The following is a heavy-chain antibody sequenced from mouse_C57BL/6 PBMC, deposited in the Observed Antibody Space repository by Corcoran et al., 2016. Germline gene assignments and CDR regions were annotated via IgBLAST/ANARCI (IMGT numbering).Heavy chain of an antibody. CDR1: GYTFTDYN. CDR3: ARRNYYGSSSWYFDV. V-gene: IGHV1-18*01. D-gene: IGHD1-1*01. J-gene: IGHJ1*03. CDR2: INPNNGGT. Sequence: EVQLQQSGPELVKPGASVKIPCKASGYTFTDYNMDWVKQSHGKSLEWIGDINPNNGGTIYNQKFKGKATLTVDKSSSTAYMELRSLTSEDTVVYYCARRNYYGSSSWYFDVWGTGTTVTVSS.